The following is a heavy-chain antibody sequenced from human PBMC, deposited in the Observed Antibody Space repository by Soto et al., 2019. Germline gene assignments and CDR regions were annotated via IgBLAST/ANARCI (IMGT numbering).Heavy chain of an antibody. CDR3: AKVGNDFDY. J-gene: IGHJ4*02. CDR2: ISGSGGST. CDR1: GFTFSSYA. Sequence: GESLKISCAASGFTFSSYAMSWVRQAPGKGLEWVSAISGSGGSTYYADSVKGRFTISRDNSKNTLYLQMNSLRAEDTAVYYCAKVGNDFDYWGQGTLVTVSS. V-gene: IGHV3-23*01.